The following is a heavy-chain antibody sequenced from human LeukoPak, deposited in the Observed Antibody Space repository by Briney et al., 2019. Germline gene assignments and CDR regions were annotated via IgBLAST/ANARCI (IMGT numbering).Heavy chain of an antibody. CDR1: GGTFSSYA. V-gene: IGHV1-69*05. CDR3: ARAVDTITLGAFDI. CDR2: IIPIFGTA. D-gene: IGHD5-18*01. J-gene: IGHJ3*02. Sequence: GASVKVSCKASGGTFSSYAISWVRQAPGQGLEWMGGIIPIFGTANYAQKFQGRVTITTGESTSTAYMELSSLRSEDTAVYYCARAVDTITLGAFDIWGQGTMVTVSS.